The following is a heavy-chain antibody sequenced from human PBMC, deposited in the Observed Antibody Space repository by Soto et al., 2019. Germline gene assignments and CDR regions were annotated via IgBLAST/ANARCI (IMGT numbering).Heavy chain of an antibody. Sequence: QVQLQESGPGPVKPSQTLSLTCTVSGGSISSGGYYWSWIRQHPGKGLEWIGYIYYSGSTYYNPSLKSRVTISVDTSKNQFSLKLSSVTAADTAVYYCARGLYSSSSLFDYWGQGTLVTVSS. CDR1: GGSISSGGYY. CDR2: IYYSGST. J-gene: IGHJ4*02. CDR3: ARGLYSSSSLFDY. D-gene: IGHD6-6*01. V-gene: IGHV4-31*03.